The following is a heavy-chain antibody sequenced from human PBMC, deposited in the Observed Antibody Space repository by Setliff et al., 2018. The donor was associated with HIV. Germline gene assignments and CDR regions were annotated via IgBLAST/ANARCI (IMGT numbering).Heavy chain of an antibody. CDR3: ARTRGRALLSYYFDS. V-gene: IGHV4-59*01. J-gene: IGHJ4*02. CDR1: SGSINGYH. Sequence: SETLSLTCGVSSGSINGYHWSWVRQAPGRGLEWIGYVSYSGSTSYNPSLNRRVTMSVDASRDQFSLKLSSVTAADTAVYYCARTRGRALLSYYFDSWGQGRLVTVSS. CDR2: VSYSGST.